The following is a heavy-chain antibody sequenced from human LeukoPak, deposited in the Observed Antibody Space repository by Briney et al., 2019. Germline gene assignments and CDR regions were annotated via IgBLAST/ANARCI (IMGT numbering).Heavy chain of an antibody. D-gene: IGHD3-22*01. V-gene: IGHV1-18*01. CDR2: ISAYNGNT. CDR1: GYTFTSYG. Sequence: GASVKVSCTASGYTFTSYGISWVRQAPGQGLEWMGWISAYNGNTNYAQKLQGRVTMTTDTSTSTAYMELRSLRSDDTAVYYCASGYYDSSGYYPLDYWGQGTLVTVSS. CDR3: ASGYYDSSGYYPLDY. J-gene: IGHJ4*02.